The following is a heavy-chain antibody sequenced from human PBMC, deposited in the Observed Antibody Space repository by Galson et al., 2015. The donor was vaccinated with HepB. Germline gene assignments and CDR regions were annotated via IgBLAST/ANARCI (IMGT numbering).Heavy chain of an antibody. J-gene: IGHJ4*02. CDR3: ATERGGGRWASGY. D-gene: IGHD3-16*01. CDR1: GFTVSSNY. CDR2: ISSGGST. Sequence: SLRLSCAVSGFTVSSNYMSWVRQAPGKGLEWVSIISSGGSTYYADSVKGRFTISRDNSKSTLYLEMNSLRAEDTAVYSCATERGGGRWASGYWGQGTLVTVSS. V-gene: IGHV3-66*01.